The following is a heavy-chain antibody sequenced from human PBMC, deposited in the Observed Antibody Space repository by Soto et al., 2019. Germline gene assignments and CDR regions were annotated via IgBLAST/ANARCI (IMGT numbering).Heavy chain of an antibody. J-gene: IGHJ4*02. CDR2: IKQDGSDK. V-gene: IGHV3-7*01. D-gene: IGHD1-1*01. CDR1: GFTFSSYA. Sequence: GGSLRLSCAASGFTFSSYAMGWVRQAPGKGLEWVANIKQDGSDKNYVDSVKGRFTISRDNAKNSLYLQMNSLRAEDSAVYSCARDTTGILDYWGQGTLVTVSS. CDR3: ARDTTGILDY.